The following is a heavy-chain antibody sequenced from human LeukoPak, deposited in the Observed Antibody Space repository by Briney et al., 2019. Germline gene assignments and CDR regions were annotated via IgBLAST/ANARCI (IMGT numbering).Heavy chain of an antibody. J-gene: IGHJ3*02. Sequence: GGSLRLSCAASGFTFDDYAMHWVRQAPGKGLEWVSGISWNSGSIGYADSVKGRFTISRDNAKNSLYLQMNSLRAEDTALYYCAKDLGSPLFDYGDPRAFDIWGQGTMVTVFS. D-gene: IGHD4-17*01. CDR1: GFTFDDYA. CDR3: AKDLGSPLFDYGDPRAFDI. CDR2: ISWNSGSI. V-gene: IGHV3-9*01.